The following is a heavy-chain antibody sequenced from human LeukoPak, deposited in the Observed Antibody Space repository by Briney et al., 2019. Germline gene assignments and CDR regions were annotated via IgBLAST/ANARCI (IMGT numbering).Heavy chain of an antibody. CDR1: GVSVASHG. CDR3: AKVWGTTSGDY. CDR2: ITRSGFT. V-gene: IGHV3-23*05. Sequence: GGSLRLSCEVSGVSVASHGVHWVRQSPGEGLDWVSVITRSGFTYYSDSVKGRFTVSRDNSKNTVYLQMTSLRAGDTAIYFCAKVWGTTSGDYWGRGTLVTVSS. J-gene: IGHJ4*02. D-gene: IGHD3-16*01.